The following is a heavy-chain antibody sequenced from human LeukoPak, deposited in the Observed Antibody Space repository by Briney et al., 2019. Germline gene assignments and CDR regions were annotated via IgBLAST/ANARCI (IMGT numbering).Heavy chain of an antibody. J-gene: IGHJ4*02. CDR2: IKDDGSET. Sequence: PGGSLRLSCAASGFTFTSYWMSWVRQAPGKGLEWVANIKDDGSETYYVDSVKGRFTVSRGNAKNTLYLQMNSLRADDTAVYYCARDRTTVTVFDYWGQGTLVTVSS. V-gene: IGHV3-7*01. CDR1: GFTFTSYW. CDR3: ARDRTTVTVFDY. D-gene: IGHD4-17*01.